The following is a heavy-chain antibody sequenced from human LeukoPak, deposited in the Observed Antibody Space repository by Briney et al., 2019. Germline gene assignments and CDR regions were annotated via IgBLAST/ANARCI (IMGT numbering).Heavy chain of an antibody. CDR2: ISSSSSYI. Sequence: PGGSLRLSCAASGFTFNIYAMSWVRQAPGKGLEWVSSISSSSSYIYYADSVKGRFTISRDNAKNSLYLQMNSLRAEDTAVYYCARDLEMGYNRFDYWGQGTLVTVSS. J-gene: IGHJ4*02. CDR3: ARDLEMGYNRFDY. V-gene: IGHV3-21*01. CDR1: GFTFNIYA. D-gene: IGHD5-24*01.